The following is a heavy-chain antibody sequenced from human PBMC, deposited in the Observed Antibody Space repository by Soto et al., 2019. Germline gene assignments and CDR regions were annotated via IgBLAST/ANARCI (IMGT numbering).Heavy chain of an antibody. CDR3: ARDSAQYSSDAFDI. V-gene: IGHV3-66*01. CDR1: GFTVSSNY. CDR2: IYSGGST. D-gene: IGHD6-6*01. J-gene: IGHJ3*02. Sequence: GGSLRLSCAASGFTVSSNYMSWVRQAPGKGLEWVSVIYSGGSTYYADSVKGRFTISRDNSKNTLYLQMNSLRAEDTAVYYCARDSAQYSSDAFDIWGQGTMVTVSS.